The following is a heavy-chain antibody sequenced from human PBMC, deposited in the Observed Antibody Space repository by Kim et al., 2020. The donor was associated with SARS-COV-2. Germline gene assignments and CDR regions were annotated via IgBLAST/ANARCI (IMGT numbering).Heavy chain of an antibody. V-gene: IGHV3-30*04. D-gene: IGHD1-26*01. CDR3: ARSTGGVGATPFDY. Sequence: AHPEKGRFTIARENSQNTLYRQVNSRRAEDTAVYYCARSTGGVGATPFDYWGQGTLVTVSS. J-gene: IGHJ4*02.